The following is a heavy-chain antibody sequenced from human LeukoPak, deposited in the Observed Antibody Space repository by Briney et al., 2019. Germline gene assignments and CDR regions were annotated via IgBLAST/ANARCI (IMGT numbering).Heavy chain of an antibody. V-gene: IGHV3-74*01. D-gene: IGHD4-17*01. CDR2: INSDGCST. J-gene: IGHJ5*02. CDR3: AREVTTGTLYGDYNWFDP. Sequence: PGRSLRLSCAASGFTFSSYWMHWVRQAPGKGLVWVSRINSDGCSTSYADSVKGRFTISRDNAKNTLYLQMNSLRAEDTAVYYCAREVTTGTLYGDYNWFDPWGQGTLVTVSS. CDR1: GFTFSSYW.